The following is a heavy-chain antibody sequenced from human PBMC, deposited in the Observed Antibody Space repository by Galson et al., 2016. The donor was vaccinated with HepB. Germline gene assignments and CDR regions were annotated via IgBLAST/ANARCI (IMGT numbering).Heavy chain of an antibody. V-gene: IGHV3-7*03. CDR2: IDQYGSEK. CDR1: GFTFSRYW. CDR3: TRDGSGWSAY. D-gene: IGHD6-19*01. Sequence: SLRLSCAASGFTFSRYWMGWVRQAPVKGLERVANIDQYGSEKYYVGSVMGRFTISRDNAKNSLYLQMDSLRAEDTALYYCTRDGSGWSAYWAQGTLVTVSS. J-gene: IGHJ4*02.